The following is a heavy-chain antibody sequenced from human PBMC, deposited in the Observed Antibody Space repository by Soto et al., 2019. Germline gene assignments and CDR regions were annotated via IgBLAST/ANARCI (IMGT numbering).Heavy chain of an antibody. V-gene: IGHV4-34*01. CDR1: GGSFSGYD. CDR2: INHSGST. J-gene: IGHJ3*02. Sequence: SETLSLTCAVYGGSFSGYDWSWIRQPPGKGLEWIGEINHSGSTNYNPSLKSRVTISVDTSKNQFSLKLSSVTAADTAVYYCAGDPTTADAFDIWGQGTMVTVSS. CDR3: AGDPTTADAFDI. D-gene: IGHD4-17*01.